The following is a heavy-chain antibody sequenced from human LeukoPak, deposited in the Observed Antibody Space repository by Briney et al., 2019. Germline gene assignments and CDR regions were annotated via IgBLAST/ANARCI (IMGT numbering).Heavy chain of an antibody. J-gene: IGHJ3*02. CDR2: IYPDDSDT. CDR3: ARQGGSYYDAFDI. CDR1: GYNFLNYW. D-gene: IGHD1-26*01. Sequence: GESLKISCKGSGYNFLNYWIAWVRQMPGKGLEWMGIIYPDDSDTRYSPSFQGQVTISVDKSISTAYLQWSSLKASDTAMYYCARQGGSYYDAFDIWGQGTMVTVSS. V-gene: IGHV5-51*01.